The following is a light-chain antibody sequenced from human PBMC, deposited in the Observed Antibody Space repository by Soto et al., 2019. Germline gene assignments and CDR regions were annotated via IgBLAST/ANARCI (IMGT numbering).Light chain of an antibody. J-gene: IGLJ1*01. CDR3: AEWDDSLNGHV. Sequence: QSVLTQPPSASGTPGQRVTISCSGSSSNIGSNIVNWYQQVPGTAPKLLIYSNSQRPSGFPDRFSGSKSGTSASLAISGLQSEDEADYFCAEWDDSLNGHVFGTGTKRTVL. CDR2: SNS. V-gene: IGLV1-44*01. CDR1: SSNIGSNI.